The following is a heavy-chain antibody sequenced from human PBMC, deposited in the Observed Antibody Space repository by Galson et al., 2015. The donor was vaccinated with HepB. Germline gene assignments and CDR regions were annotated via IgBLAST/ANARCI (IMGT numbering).Heavy chain of an antibody. Sequence: SVKVSCKGSGYTFTRYGMNWVRQAPGQGPEWMGWINTNTGNPTYAQGFTGRFVFSLDTSVSTAYLRISSLKAEDTAVYYCARRRVVVVAATQDYYYGMDVWGQGTTVTVSS. J-gene: IGHJ6*02. CDR3: ARRRVVVVAATQDYYYGMDV. CDR1: GYTFTRYG. V-gene: IGHV7-4-1*02. CDR2: INTNTGNP. D-gene: IGHD2-15*01.